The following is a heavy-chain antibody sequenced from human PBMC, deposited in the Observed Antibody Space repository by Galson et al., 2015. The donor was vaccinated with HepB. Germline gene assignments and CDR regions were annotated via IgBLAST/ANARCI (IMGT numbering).Heavy chain of an antibody. CDR1: GGTFSSYT. D-gene: IGHD4-23*01. V-gene: IGHV1-69*02. J-gene: IGHJ4*02. Sequence: SVKVSCKASGGTFSSYTISWVRQAPGQGLEWMGRIIPILGIANYAQKFQGRVTITADKSTSTAYMELSSLRSEDTAVYYCAAYGGNGPFDYWGQGTLVTVSS. CDR3: AAYGGNGPFDY. CDR2: IIPILGIA.